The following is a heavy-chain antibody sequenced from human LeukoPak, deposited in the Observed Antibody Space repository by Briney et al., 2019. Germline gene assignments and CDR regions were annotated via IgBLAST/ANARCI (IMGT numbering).Heavy chain of an antibody. CDR2: IYYSGNT. CDR3: APQRGGLTRFDY. CDR1: GGSISSSNYY. Sequence: SETLSLTCTVSGGSISSSNYYWGWIRQPPGKGLEWIGSIYYSGNTYYNPSLKSRVTISVDTSKNQFSLKLTSVTAADTAVYYCAPQRGGLTRFDYWGQGTLVTVSS. V-gene: IGHV4-39*01. D-gene: IGHD3-16*01. J-gene: IGHJ4*02.